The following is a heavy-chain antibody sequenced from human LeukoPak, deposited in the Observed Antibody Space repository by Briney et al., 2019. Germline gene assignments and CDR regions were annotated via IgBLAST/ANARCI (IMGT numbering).Heavy chain of an antibody. Sequence: PGGSLRLSCAASGFTFSSYGMHWVRQAPGKGLEWVAVIWYDGSNKYYADSVKGRFTISIDNSKNTLYLQMNSLRAEDTAVYYCARGPPYSSGWSYFDYWGQGTLVTVSS. D-gene: IGHD6-19*01. V-gene: IGHV3-33*01. CDR1: GFTFSSYG. J-gene: IGHJ4*02. CDR3: ARGPPYSSGWSYFDY. CDR2: IWYDGSNK.